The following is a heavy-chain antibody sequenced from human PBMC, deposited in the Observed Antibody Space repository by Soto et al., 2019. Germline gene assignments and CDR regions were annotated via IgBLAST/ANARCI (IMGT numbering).Heavy chain of an antibody. V-gene: IGHV1-69*13. CDR3: ARIGEHGYSPEFDY. Sequence: SVKVSCKASGGTFSSYAISWVRQAPGQGLEWMGGIIPIFGTANYAQKFQGRVTITADESTSTAYMELSSLRSEDTAVYYCARIGEHGYSPEFDYWGQGTLVTVSS. D-gene: IGHD2-21*01. J-gene: IGHJ4*02. CDR1: GGTFSSYA. CDR2: IIPIFGTA.